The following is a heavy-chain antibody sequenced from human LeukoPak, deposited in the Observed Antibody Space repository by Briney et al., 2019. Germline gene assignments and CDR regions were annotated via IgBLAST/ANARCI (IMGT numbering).Heavy chain of an antibody. D-gene: IGHD1-1*01. J-gene: IGHJ5*02. Sequence: SSETLSLACTVSGGSISSYYWSWIRQPPGKGLEWIGYIYYSGSTNYNPSLKSRVTISVDTSKNQFSLKLSSVTAADTAVYYCARTGRFLQRFDPWGQGTLVTVSS. CDR3: ARTGRFLQRFDP. CDR1: GGSISSYY. CDR2: IYYSGST. V-gene: IGHV4-59*12.